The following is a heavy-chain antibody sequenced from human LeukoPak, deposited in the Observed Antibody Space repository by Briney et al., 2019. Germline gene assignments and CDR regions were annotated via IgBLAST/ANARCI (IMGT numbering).Heavy chain of an antibody. J-gene: IGHJ1*01. CDR3: LDSSGYYAMYFQH. CDR1: GFTFSSYA. D-gene: IGHD3-22*01. V-gene: IGHV3-23*01. Sequence: GGSLRLSCAASGFTFSSYAMSWDRQAPGKGLEWVSAISGSGGSTYYADSVKGRFTISRDNSKNTLYLQMNSLRAEDTAVYYCLDSSGYYAMYFQHWGQGTLVTVSS. CDR2: ISGSGGST.